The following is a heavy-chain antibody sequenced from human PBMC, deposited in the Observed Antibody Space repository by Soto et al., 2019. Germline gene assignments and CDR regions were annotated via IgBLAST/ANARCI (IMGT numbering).Heavy chain of an antibody. Sequence: CVRQPQGKGLEWIGSIYHSGSTYYNPSLKSRVTISVDTSKNQFSLKLSSVTAADTAVYYCARDRYGDYWDAFDIWGQGTMVT. J-gene: IGHJ3*02. D-gene: IGHD4-17*01. CDR3: ARDRYGDYWDAFDI. CDR2: IYHSGST. V-gene: IGHV4-38-2*02.